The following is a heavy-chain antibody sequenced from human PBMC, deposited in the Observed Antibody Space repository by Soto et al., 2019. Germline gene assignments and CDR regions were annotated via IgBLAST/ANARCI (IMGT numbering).Heavy chain of an antibody. CDR3: AAPNYGSGSYHLDY. Sequence: GGSLRLSCVASGFTVSSNYMSWVRQAPGKGLEWVSVIYSGGSTYYADSVKGRFTISRDNSKNTLYLQINSLRVEDTAVYYCAAPNYGSGSYHLDYWGQGTLVTVSS. CDR1: GFTVSSNY. V-gene: IGHV3-53*01. J-gene: IGHJ4*02. D-gene: IGHD3-10*01. CDR2: IYSGGST.